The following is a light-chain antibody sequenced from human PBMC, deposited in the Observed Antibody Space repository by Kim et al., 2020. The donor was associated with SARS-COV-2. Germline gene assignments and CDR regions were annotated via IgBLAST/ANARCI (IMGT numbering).Light chain of an antibody. CDR1: SSYIGGYNY. V-gene: IGLV2-14*03. J-gene: IGLJ3*02. Sequence: QSITISCTGTSSYIGGYNYVSWYQQHPGKAPKLMIYGVTNRPSGVSNRFSGSKSGNTASLTISGLQAEDEADYYCSSYSISNTLVVFGGGTQLTVL. CDR2: GVT. CDR3: SSYSISNTLVV.